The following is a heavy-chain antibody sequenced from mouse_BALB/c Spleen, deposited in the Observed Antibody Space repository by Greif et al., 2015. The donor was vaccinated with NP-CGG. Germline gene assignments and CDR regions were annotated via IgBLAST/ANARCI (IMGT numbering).Heavy chain of an antibody. CDR2: IVPANGNT. D-gene: IGHD2-2*01. J-gene: IGHJ2*01. Sequence: EVQLQQSGAELVKPGASVKLSCTASGFNIKENFMHWVKERPEQGPEWIGRIVPANGNTRYDSNFQGKATITADTSSNTAYLQLSSLTSEDTAVYYCASYVYGYYFDYWGQGTTLTVSS. CDR1: GFNIKENF. CDR3: ASYVYGYYFDY. V-gene: IGHV14-3*02.